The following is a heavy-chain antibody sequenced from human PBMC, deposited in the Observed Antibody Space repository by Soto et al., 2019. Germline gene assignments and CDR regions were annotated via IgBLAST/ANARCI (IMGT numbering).Heavy chain of an antibody. V-gene: IGHV3-21*01. CDR2: ISSSSSYI. Sequence: EVQLVESGGGLVKPGGSLRLSCAASGFTFSSYSMNWVRQAPGKGLERVSSISSSSSYIYYADSVKGRFTISRDNAKNSLYLQMNSLRAEDTAVYYCARDHPSLLWFGMETCYYMDVWGKGTTFTVSS. CDR1: GFTFSSYS. D-gene: IGHD3-10*01. CDR3: ARDHPSLLWFGMETCYYMDV. J-gene: IGHJ6*03.